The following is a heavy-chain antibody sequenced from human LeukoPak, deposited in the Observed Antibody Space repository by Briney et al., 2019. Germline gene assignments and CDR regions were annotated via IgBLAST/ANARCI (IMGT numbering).Heavy chain of an antibody. D-gene: IGHD2-21*02. CDR1: GFTFSSYA. Sequence: PGGSLRLSCAASGFTFSSYAMHWVRQAPGKGLEWVAVISYDGSNKYYADSVKGRFTISRDNSKNTLYLQMNSLRAEDTAVYYCARVGPMVTVDYWGQGTLVTVSS. CDR2: ISYDGSNK. J-gene: IGHJ4*02. CDR3: ARVGPMVTVDY. V-gene: IGHV3-30-3*01.